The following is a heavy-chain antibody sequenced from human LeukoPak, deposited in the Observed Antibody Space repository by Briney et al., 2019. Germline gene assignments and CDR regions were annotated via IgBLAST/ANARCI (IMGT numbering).Heavy chain of an antibody. CDR3: TSRGNYDSSYYMDV. CDR2: VRSKANSYAT. CDR1: GFTFSGSL. J-gene: IGHJ6*03. D-gene: IGHD3-22*01. Sequence: GGSLRLACAAAGFTFSGSLIHWVRQASGKGLEWVGLVRSKANSYATSYSASVKGRFTISRDDSKNTAYLQMNSLKTEDTAIYYCTSRGNYDSSYYMDVWGKGTTVTVSS. V-gene: IGHV3-73*01.